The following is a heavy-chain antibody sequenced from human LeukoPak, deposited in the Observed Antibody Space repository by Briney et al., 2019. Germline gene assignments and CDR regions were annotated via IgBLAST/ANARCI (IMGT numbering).Heavy chain of an antibody. CDR2: VSRSSSTI. V-gene: IGHV3-48*03. D-gene: IGHD3-22*01. CDR1: GFTFSNYE. Sequence: SGGSLRLSCAASGFTFSNYEMSWVRQAPGKGLEWISCVSRSSSTIYYADSVKGRFTISRDNAKNSLYLQMNSLRAEDTAVYYCARARVYYYDSSGYYRDAFDIWGQGTMVTVSS. CDR3: ARARVYYYDSSGYYRDAFDI. J-gene: IGHJ3*02.